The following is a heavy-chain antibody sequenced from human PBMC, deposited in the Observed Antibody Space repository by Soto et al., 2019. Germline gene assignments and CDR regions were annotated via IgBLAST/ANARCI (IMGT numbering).Heavy chain of an antibody. CDR1: GFTFSSYS. CDR2: ISSSSSYI. D-gene: IGHD5-18*01. CDR3: ARSSHSYGYSWFDP. Sequence: PGGSLRLSCAASGFTFSSYSMNWVRQAPGKGLEWVSSISSSSSYIYYADSVKGRFTISRDNAKNSLYLQMNSLRAEDTAVYYCARSSHSYGYSWFDPWVQGTLVTVSS. V-gene: IGHV3-21*01. J-gene: IGHJ5*02.